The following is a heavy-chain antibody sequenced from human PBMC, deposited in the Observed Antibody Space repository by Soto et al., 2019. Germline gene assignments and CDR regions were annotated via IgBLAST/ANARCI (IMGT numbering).Heavy chain of an antibody. Sequence: TSETLSLTCAVYGGSFSGHYWSWIRQPPGKGLEWIGEISHSGSTNYNPSLKSRVTMSVDTSKNQLSLKLSSVTAADTAVYYCARARSMVGATWLDFWGQGTLVTVSS. CDR1: GGSFSGHY. CDR3: ARARSMVGATWLDF. CDR2: ISHSGST. V-gene: IGHV4-34*01. D-gene: IGHD1-26*01. J-gene: IGHJ4*02.